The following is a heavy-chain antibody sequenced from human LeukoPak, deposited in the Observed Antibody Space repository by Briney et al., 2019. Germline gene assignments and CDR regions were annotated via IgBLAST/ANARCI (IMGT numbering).Heavy chain of an antibody. V-gene: IGHV3-53*01. CDR1: GLAVSRNY. Sequence: GGSLRPSCAASGLAVSRNYMSWVRQAPGKGLERVSVLYDSGTTYLADSVRGRFTISRDNSKNTLYLQMNSLRVEDTAMYYCARLYDILTGNYFDYWGQGTLVTVSS. CDR3: ARLYDILTGNYFDY. CDR2: LYDSGTT. D-gene: IGHD3-9*01. J-gene: IGHJ4*02.